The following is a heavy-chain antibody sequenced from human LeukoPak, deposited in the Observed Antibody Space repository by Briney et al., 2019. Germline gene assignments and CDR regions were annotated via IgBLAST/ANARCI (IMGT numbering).Heavy chain of an antibody. D-gene: IGHD6-6*01. CDR2: IYYSGST. CDR3: ARAMRGVYSSSAGDAFDI. Sequence: PSETLSLTCTVSGGSISSSSYYWGWIRQPPGKGLEWIGSIYYSGSTYYNPSLKSRVTISVDTSKNQFSLKLSSVTAADTAVYYCARAMRGVYSSSAGDAFDIWGQGTMVTVSS. V-gene: IGHV4-39*07. J-gene: IGHJ3*02. CDR1: GGSISSSSYY.